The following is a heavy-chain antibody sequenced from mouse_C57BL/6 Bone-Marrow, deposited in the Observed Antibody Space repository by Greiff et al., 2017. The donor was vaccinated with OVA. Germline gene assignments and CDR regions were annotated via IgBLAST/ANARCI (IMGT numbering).Heavy chain of an antibody. Sequence: EVQLQQSGTVLARPGASVKMSCKTSGYTFTSYWMHWVKQRPGQGLEWIGAIYPGNSDPSYNQKFKGKGKLTAVTSASTAYMELSSLTNEDSAVYYCTKGGPTRCFDYWGQGTTLTVSS. CDR1: GYTFTSYW. D-gene: IGHD3-3*01. V-gene: IGHV1-5*01. CDR2: IYPGNSDP. CDR3: TKGGPTRCFDY. J-gene: IGHJ2*01.